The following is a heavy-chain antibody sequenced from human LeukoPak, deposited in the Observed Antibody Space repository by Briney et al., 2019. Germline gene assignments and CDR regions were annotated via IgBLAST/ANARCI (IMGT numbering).Heavy chain of an antibody. CDR2: INGDGSST. Sequence: GGSLRLSXAASGFTFCRDWMHWVRQAPGKGLVWVSRINGDGSSTSYADSVKGRFTISRDNSKNTLYLQMNSLRAEDTAVYYCAKGSGYTYGLYYFEYWGQGTLITVSS. J-gene: IGHJ4*02. CDR3: AKGSGYTYGLYYFEY. V-gene: IGHV3-74*01. CDR1: GFTFCRDW. D-gene: IGHD5-18*01.